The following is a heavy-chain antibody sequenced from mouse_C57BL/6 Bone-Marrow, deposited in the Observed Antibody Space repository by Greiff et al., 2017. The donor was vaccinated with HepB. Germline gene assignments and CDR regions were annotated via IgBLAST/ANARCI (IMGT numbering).Heavy chain of an antibody. Sequence: EVKLVESGGGLVKPGGSLKLSCAASGFTFSSYAMSWVRQTPEKRLEWVATISDGGSYTYYPDNVKGRFTISRDNAKNNLYLQMSHLKSEDTAMYYCARDDWDVWFAYWGQGTLVTVSA. V-gene: IGHV5-4*01. J-gene: IGHJ3*01. CDR2: ISDGGSYT. D-gene: IGHD4-1*01. CDR1: GFTFSSYA. CDR3: ARDDWDVWFAY.